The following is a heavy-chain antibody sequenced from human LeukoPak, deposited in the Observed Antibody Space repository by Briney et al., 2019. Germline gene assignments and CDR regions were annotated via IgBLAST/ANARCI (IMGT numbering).Heavy chain of an antibody. Sequence: GGSLRLSCAASGXTVSTSYMNWIRQAPGKGLECVSVLSSGGTTYYADSVKGRFTISRDNSKNTLYLQMNSLTAEDTAVYYCARDPVPEFWGQGTMVTVSS. J-gene: IGHJ3*01. V-gene: IGHV3-53*01. CDR1: GXTVSTSY. D-gene: IGHD1-14*01. CDR3: ARDPVPEF. CDR2: LSSGGTT.